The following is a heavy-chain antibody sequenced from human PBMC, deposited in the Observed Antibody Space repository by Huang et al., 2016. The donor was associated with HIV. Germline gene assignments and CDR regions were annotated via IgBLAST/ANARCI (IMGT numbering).Heavy chain of an antibody. D-gene: IGHD3-22*01. J-gene: IGHJ3*02. CDR3: ARGPDYYDSSGREAFDI. V-gene: IGHV4-34*01. CDR2: INHSGST. CDR1: GGSFSGYY. Sequence: QVQLQQWGAGLLKPSETLSLTCAVYGGSFSGYYLSWIRQPPGKGLEWIGEINHSGSTHYNPSLKSRVTIAVDTSKTQFSLKLNSVTAADTAVYYCARGPDYYDSSGREAFDIWGQGTMVTVSS.